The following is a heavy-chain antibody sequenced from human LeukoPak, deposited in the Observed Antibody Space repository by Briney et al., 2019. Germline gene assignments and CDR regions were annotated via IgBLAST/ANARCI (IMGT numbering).Heavy chain of an antibody. J-gene: IGHJ3*02. V-gene: IGHV3-21*01. D-gene: IGHD6-13*01. CDR2: ISSSSSYI. CDR1: GFTFSSYS. CDR3: ATGQQLGAFDI. Sequence: GGSLRLSCAASGFTFSSYSMNWVPQAPGKGLEWVSSISSSSSYIYYADSVKGRFTISRDNAKNSLYLQMNSLRAEDTAVYYCATGQQLGAFDIWGQGTMVTVSS.